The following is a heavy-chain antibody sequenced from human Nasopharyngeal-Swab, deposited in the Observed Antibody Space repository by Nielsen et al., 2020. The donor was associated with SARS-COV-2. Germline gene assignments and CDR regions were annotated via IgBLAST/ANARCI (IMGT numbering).Heavy chain of an antibody. J-gene: IGHJ4*02. CDR3: ARDSVLDDFWSGYYHDY. CDR1: GFTFSSYW. CDR2: IKQDGSEK. D-gene: IGHD3-3*01. V-gene: IGHV3-7*01. Sequence: GESLKISCAASGFTFSSYWMSWVRQAPGKGLEWVANIKQDGSEKYYVDSVKGRFTISRDNAKNSLYLQMNSLRAEDTAVYYCARDSVLDDFWSGYYHDYWGQGTLVTVSS.